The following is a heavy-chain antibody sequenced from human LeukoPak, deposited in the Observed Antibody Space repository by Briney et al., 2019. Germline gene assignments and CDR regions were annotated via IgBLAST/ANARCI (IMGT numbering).Heavy chain of an antibody. CDR1: GGSISSYY. J-gene: IGHJ2*01. CDR2: IYYSGST. D-gene: IGHD4-17*01. V-gene: IGHV4-59*01. Sequence: SETLSLTCTVSGGSISSYYWSWIRQPPGKGLEWTGYIYYSGSTNYNPSLKSRVTISVDTSKNQFSLKLSSVTAADTAVYYCARGGKYYGDYWYFDLWGRGTLVTVSS. CDR3: ARGGKYYGDYWYFDL.